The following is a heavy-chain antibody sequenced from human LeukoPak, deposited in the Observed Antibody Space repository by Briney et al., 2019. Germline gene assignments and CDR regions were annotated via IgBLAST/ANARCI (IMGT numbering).Heavy chain of an antibody. Sequence: GSVTVSCKASGYTFTSYDMKWVRQAPGQGVEWMGWMNPNSRNTGYAQKFQRRVTMTRNTSISTAYMELSSLRSQDTAVYYCATAFRLGDNNWFDPWGQGTLVTVSS. V-gene: IGHV1-8*01. J-gene: IGHJ5*02. CDR2: MNPNSRNT. CDR3: ATAFRLGDNNWFDP. CDR1: GYTFTSYD. D-gene: IGHD3-16*01.